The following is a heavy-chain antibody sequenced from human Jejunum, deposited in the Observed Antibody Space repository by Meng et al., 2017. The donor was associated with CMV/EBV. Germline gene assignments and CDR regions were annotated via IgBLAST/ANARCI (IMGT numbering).Heavy chain of an antibody. CDR2: INAYNSDT. CDR1: GYTFTNYG. J-gene: IGHJ4*02. Sequence: QAQLVRAGGQVKKPGASVQVSCKASGYTFTNYGITWVRQAPGQGLEWMGWINAYNSDTNYAQTLQGRVTMTTDTSTSTAYMELRSLRSDDTAAYHCARGRRNEPLFYYWGQGTLVTVSS. D-gene: IGHD1-14*01. CDR3: ARGRRNEPLFYY. V-gene: IGHV1-18*01.